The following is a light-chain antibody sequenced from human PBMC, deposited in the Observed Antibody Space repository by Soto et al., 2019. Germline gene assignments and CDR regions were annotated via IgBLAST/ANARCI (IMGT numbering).Light chain of an antibody. CDR2: AAS. V-gene: IGKV1-9*01. CDR3: QQLNSYLFT. J-gene: IGKJ3*01. CDR1: QGISSY. Sequence: DIQLTQSPSFLSASVGDRVTITCRASQGISSYLAWYQQKPGKAPKLLIYAASTLQSGVPSRFSGSGSGTEFTLTISSLQPEDCATDYCQQLNSYLFTFGPGTKVYIK.